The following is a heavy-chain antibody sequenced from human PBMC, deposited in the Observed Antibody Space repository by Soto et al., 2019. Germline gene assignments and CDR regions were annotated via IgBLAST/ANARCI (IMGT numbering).Heavy chain of an antibody. V-gene: IGHV1-69*06. CDR3: ARESARPDYYYYGTDV. Sequence: GASVKVSCKASGGTFSSYAISWVRQAPGQGLEWMGGIIPIFGTANYAQKFQGRVTITADKSTSTAYMELSSLRSEDTAVYYCARESARPDYYYYGTDVWGQGTTVTVSS. J-gene: IGHJ6*02. D-gene: IGHD6-6*01. CDR1: GGTFSSYA. CDR2: IIPIFGTA.